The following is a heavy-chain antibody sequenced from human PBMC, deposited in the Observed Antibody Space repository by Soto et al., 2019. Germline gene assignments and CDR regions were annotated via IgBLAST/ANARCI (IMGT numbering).Heavy chain of an antibody. CDR3: AKDRYSVIYFRYYFNS. Sequence: QVQLVESGGGVVQPGRSLRLSCAASGFTFSSYDMYWVRQAPGKGLEWVALISYDGSNKYYADSVQGRFTISIDNSKNTLYLQMNSLRAEDTAVYYCAKDRYSVIYFRYYFNSWGQGTLVTVSS. D-gene: IGHD1-26*01. V-gene: IGHV3-30*18. CDR1: GFTFSSYD. J-gene: IGHJ4*02. CDR2: ISYDGSNK.